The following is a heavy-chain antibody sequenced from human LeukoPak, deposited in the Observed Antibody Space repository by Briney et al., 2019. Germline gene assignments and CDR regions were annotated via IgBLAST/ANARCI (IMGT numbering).Heavy chain of an antibody. J-gene: IGHJ6*02. V-gene: IGHV3-23*01. Sequence: GGSLRLSYAASGFTFSSYAMSWVRQAPGKGLEWVSAISGSGGSTYYADSVKGRFTISRDNSKNTLYLQMNSLRAEDTAVYYCAKLLLSRASYGMDVWGQGTTVTVSS. D-gene: IGHD3-10*01. CDR2: ISGSGGST. CDR1: GFTFSSYA. CDR3: AKLLLSRASYGMDV.